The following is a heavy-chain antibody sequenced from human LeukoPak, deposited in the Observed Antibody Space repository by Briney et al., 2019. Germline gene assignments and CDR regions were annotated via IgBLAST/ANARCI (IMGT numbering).Heavy chain of an antibody. D-gene: IGHD3-22*01. J-gene: IGHJ4*02. CDR1: GFTFDDYT. V-gene: IGHV3-43*01. Sequence: GSLRLSCAASGFTFDDYTMHWVRQAPGKGLEWVSLISWDGGSTYYADSVKGRFTISRDNSKNSLYLQMNSLRTEDTALYYCAKDRAPTMTPGDFFDYWGQGTLVTVSS. CDR2: ISWDGGST. CDR3: AKDRAPTMTPGDFFDY.